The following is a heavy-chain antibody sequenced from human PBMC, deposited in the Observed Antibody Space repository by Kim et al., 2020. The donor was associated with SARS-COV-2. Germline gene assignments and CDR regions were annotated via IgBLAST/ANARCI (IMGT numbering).Heavy chain of an antibody. J-gene: IGHJ5*02. D-gene: IGHD6-13*01. V-gene: IGHV4-34*01. Sequence: SETLSLTCAVYGGSFSGYYWSWIRQPPGKGLEWIGEINHSGSTNYNPSLKSRVTISVDTSKNQFSLKLSSVTAADTAVYYCARGLLVNIAAVAWFDPWGQGTLVTVSS. CDR3: ARGLLVNIAAVAWFDP. CDR1: GGSFSGYY. CDR2: INHSGST.